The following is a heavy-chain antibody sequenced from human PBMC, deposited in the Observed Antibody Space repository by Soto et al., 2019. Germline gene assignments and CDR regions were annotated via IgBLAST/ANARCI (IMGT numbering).Heavy chain of an antibody. CDR3: AREIGPVTSHWFDP. CDR1: GDSVSSNSAA. J-gene: IGHJ5*02. Sequence: SQTLSLTCAISGDSVSSNSAAWNLIRQSPSRGLEWLGRTYYRSKWYNDYAVSVKSRITINPDTSKNQFSLQLNSVTPEDTAVYYCAREIGPVTSHWFDPWGQGTLVTVYS. V-gene: IGHV6-1*01. CDR2: TYYRSKWYN.